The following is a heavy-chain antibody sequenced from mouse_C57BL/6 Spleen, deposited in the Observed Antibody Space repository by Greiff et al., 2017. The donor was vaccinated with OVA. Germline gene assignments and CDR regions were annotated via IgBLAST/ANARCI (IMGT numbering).Heavy chain of an antibody. J-gene: IGHJ1*03. V-gene: IGHV5-15*01. CDR2: ISNLAYSI. CDR1: GFTFSDYG. D-gene: IGHD4-1*01. CDR3: ARQGTGNWYFDV. Sequence: EVKLQESGGGLVQPGGSLKLSCAASGFTFSDYGMAWVRQAPRKGPEWVAFISNLAYSIYYADTVTGRFTISSENAKNTLYPEMSSLRSEDTAMYYCARQGTGNWYFDVWGTGTTVTVSS.